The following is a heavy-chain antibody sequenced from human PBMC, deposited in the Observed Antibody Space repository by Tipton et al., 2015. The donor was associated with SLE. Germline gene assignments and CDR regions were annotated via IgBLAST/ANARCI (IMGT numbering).Heavy chain of an antibody. CDR2: ISSSGRTI. J-gene: IGHJ4*02. D-gene: IGHD6-19*01. V-gene: IGHV3-48*01. CDR3: ARDFGSGWYYFDY. CDR1: GFTFSSYS. Sequence: SLRLSCVASGFTFSSYSMNWVRQAPGKGLEWVSYISSSGRTIDYADSVKGPFTISRDNAKNSLYLQMNSLRAEDTAVYYCARDFGSGWYYFDYWGQGTLVTVSS.